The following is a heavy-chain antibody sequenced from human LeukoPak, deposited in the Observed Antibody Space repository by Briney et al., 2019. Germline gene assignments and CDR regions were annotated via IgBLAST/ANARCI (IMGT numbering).Heavy chain of an antibody. Sequence: SQTLSLTCVISGDSVSSLTAAWNWIRRSPSRGLEWLGRIYYRSKWSTEYAVSVRSRITISPDTSKNQFSLHLSSVTPEDTAVYYCARAVPEADIDFWGQGTLVTVSS. CDR3: ARAVPEADIDF. CDR2: IYYRSKWST. J-gene: IGHJ4*02. D-gene: IGHD6-25*01. CDR1: GDSVSSLTAA. V-gene: IGHV6-1*01.